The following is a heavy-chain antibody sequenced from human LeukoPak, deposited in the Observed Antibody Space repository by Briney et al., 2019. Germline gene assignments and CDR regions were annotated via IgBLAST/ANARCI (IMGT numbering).Heavy chain of an antibody. V-gene: IGHV1-2*02. D-gene: IGHD3-3*01. CDR3: ARSEDTFDI. J-gene: IGHJ3*02. CDR2: INPNSGGT. Sequence: ASVKVSCKASEYTFTGYYMHWVRQAPGQGLEWMGWINPNSGGTNYAQKFQGRVTMTRDTSLSTAYMELSRLTSDDTAVYYCARSEDTFDIWGQGTMVTVSS. CDR1: EYTFTGYY.